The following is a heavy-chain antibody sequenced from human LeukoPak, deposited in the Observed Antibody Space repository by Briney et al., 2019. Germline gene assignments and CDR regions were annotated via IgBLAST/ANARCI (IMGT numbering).Heavy chain of an antibody. CDR3: ARVVVDYGDYGGAFHI. CDR2: ISSSSSYI. D-gene: IGHD4-17*01. CDR1: GFTFSSYS. V-gene: IGHV3-21*01. J-gene: IGHJ3*02. Sequence: GGSLRLSCAASGFTFSSYSMNWVRQAPGKGLEWVSSISSSSSYIYYADSVKGRFTISRDNAKNSLYLQMNSLRAEDAAVYYCARVVVDYGDYGGAFHIWGQGTMLTVSS.